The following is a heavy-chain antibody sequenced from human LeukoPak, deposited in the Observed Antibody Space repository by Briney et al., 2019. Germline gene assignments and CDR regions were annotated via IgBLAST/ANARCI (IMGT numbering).Heavy chain of an antibody. CDR1: GGTFSSYA. CDR2: IIPIFGTA. Sequence: SVRVSCKASGGTFSSYAISWVRQAPGQGLEWMGGIIPIFGTANYAQKFQGRVTITTDESTSTAYMELSSLRSEDTAVYYCAKGIAARPDYYYYYMDVWGKGTTVTVSS. CDR3: AKGIAARPDYYYYYMDV. D-gene: IGHD6-6*01. J-gene: IGHJ6*03. V-gene: IGHV1-69*05.